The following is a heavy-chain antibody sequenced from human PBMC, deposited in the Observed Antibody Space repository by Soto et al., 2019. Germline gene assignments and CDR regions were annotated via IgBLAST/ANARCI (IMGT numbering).Heavy chain of an antibody. V-gene: IGHV3-73*01. CDR1: GFTFSGTA. CDR3: AKDDRRLDY. CDR2: IRSKANSYAT. J-gene: IGHJ4*02. Sequence: GGSLRLSCAASGFTFSGTAMHWVRQASGKGLEWVGRIRSKANSYATAYAASVKGRFIISRDDSKNTAYLQMNSLRAEDTAVYYCAKDDRRLDYWGQGTLVTVSS.